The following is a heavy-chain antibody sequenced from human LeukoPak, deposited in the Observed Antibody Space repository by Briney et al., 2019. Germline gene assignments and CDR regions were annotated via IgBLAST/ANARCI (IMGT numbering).Heavy chain of an antibody. CDR1: GGSFSGYY. J-gene: IGHJ4*02. D-gene: IGHD4-11*01. V-gene: IGHV4-34*01. CDR3: ARGSGNYGGFDY. Sequence: SETLSLTCAVYGGSFSGYYWSWIRQPPGKGLEWIGEINHSGSTNHNPSLKSRVTISVDTSKNQFSLKLNSLTAADTAVYYCARGSGNYGGFDYWGQGTLVTVSS. CDR2: INHSGST.